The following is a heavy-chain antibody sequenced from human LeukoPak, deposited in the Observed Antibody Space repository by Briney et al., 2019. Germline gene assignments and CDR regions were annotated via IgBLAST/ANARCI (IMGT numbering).Heavy chain of an antibody. Sequence: KASETLSLTCAVYGGSFSGYYWSWIRQPPGKGLEWIGEINHSGSTNYNPSLKSRVTISVDTSKNQFSLKLSSVTAADTAVYYCARGRYDFWSGYYTYYFDYWGQGTLVTVSS. V-gene: IGHV4-34*01. CDR2: INHSGST. D-gene: IGHD3-3*01. CDR3: ARGRYDFWSGYYTYYFDY. J-gene: IGHJ4*02. CDR1: GGSFSGYY.